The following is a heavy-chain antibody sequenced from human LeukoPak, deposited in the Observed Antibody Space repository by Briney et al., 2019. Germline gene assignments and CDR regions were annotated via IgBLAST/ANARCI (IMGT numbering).Heavy chain of an antibody. CDR2: ISSSSSYI. J-gene: IGHJ4*02. D-gene: IGHD3-9*01. CDR1: GFTFSSYS. CDR3: ARDGDPFDPVHVQNDY. V-gene: IGHV3-21*01. Sequence: PGGSLRLSCAASGFTFSSYSMNWVRQAPGKGPEWVSSISSSSSYIYYADSVKGRFTISRDNAKNSLYLQMNSLRAEDTAVYYCARDGDPFDPVHVQNDYWGQGTLVTVSS.